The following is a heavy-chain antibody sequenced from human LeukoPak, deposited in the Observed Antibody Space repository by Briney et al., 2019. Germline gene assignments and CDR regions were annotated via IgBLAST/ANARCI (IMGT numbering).Heavy chain of an antibody. J-gene: IGHJ6*03. Sequence: GGSLRLSCAASGFIFSSYWMSWVRQAPGKGLEWVSAISGSGGSTYYADSVKGRFTISRDNSKNTLYLQMNSLRAEDTAVYYCAKDGTRGWSNPEYYYYMDVWGKGTTVTISS. CDR1: GFIFSSYW. CDR3: AKDGTRGWSNPEYYYYMDV. D-gene: IGHD2-15*01. V-gene: IGHV3-23*01. CDR2: ISGSGGST.